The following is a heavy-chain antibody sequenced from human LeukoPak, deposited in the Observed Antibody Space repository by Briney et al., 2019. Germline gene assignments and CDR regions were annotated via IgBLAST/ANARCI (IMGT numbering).Heavy chain of an antibody. CDR2: LSGSGGTT. CDR1: GFTFSSYA. V-gene: IGHV3-23*01. CDR3: ARAVSSTWALFDY. J-gene: IGHJ4*02. Sequence: PGGSLRLSCAGSGFTFSSYAMAWVRQTPGKGLEWVSTLSGSGGTTYYADSVKGRFTISRDNSKNTLYLQMNSLRAEDTALYYCARAVSSTWALFDYWGQGTLVTVSS. D-gene: IGHD6-13*01.